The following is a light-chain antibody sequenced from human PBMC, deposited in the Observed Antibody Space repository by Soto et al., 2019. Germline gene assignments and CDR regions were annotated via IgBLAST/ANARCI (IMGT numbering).Light chain of an antibody. CDR1: QGISNS. CDR2: AAS. Sequence: DIQMTQSPSSLSASVGDRVTITCRASQGISNSLAWYQQRPGKVPKLLIYAASTLQSGVPSRFSGSGSGTDFTLTISSLQPEDVATYYCQKYNSAPPTVGPGTKEDIE. J-gene: IGKJ3*01. V-gene: IGKV1-27*01. CDR3: QKYNSAPPT.